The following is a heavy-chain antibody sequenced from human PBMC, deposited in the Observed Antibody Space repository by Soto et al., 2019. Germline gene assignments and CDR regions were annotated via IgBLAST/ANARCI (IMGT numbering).Heavy chain of an antibody. V-gene: IGHV1-3*01. Sequence: ASVKVSCKASGYTFTSYAMHWVRQAPGQRLEWMGWINAGNGNTKYSQKFQGRVTITRDTSASTAYMELSSLRSEDTAVYYCASGYCSSTSCYEGYSYYYYMDVWGKGTTVTVS. CDR3: ASGYCSSTSCYEGYSYYYYMDV. CDR2: INAGNGNT. J-gene: IGHJ6*03. CDR1: GYTFTSYA. D-gene: IGHD2-2*03.